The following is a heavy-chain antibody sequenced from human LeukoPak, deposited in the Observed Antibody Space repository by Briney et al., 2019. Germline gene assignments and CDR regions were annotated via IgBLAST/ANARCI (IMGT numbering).Heavy chain of an antibody. V-gene: IGHV4-38-2*02. CDR2: IYYSGST. J-gene: IGHJ4*02. Sequence: SETLSLTCTVSGYSISSGYYWGWIRQPPGKGLEWIGSIYYSGSTYYNPSLKRRVTISVDTSKNQFSLKLSSVTAADTAVYYCARDGYYYESSGYWGQGALVTGSS. D-gene: IGHD3-22*01. CDR3: ARDGYYYESSGY. CDR1: GYSISSGYY.